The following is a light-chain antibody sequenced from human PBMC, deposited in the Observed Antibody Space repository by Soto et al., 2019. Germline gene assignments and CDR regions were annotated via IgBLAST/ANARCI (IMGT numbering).Light chain of an antibody. CDR2: GAS. CDR3: QQYNNWPPSIT. V-gene: IGKV3D-15*01. Sequence: EIGLTQSPATLSLSPGERATLSCMAGQSLSSNLAWYQQKPGQAPRLLIYGASTRATGIPARFSGSGSGTEFTLTISSLQSEDFAVYYCQQYNNWPPSITFGQGTRLEIK. J-gene: IGKJ5*01. CDR1: QSLSSN.